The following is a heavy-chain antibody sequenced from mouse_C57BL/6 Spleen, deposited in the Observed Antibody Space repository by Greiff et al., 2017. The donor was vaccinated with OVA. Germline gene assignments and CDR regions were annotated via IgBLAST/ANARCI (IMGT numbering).Heavy chain of an antibody. CDR2: IRNKANGYTT. CDR3: ARYPPALYGSSYGYAMDY. V-gene: IGHV7-3*01. CDR1: GFTFTDYY. D-gene: IGHD1-1*01. J-gene: IGHJ4*01. Sequence: EVKVEESGGGLVQPGGSLSLSCAASGFTFTDYYMSWVRQPPGKALEWLGFIRNKANGYTTEYSASVKGRFTISRDNSQSILYLQMNALRAEDSATYYCARYPPALYGSSYGYAMDYWGQGTSVTVSS.